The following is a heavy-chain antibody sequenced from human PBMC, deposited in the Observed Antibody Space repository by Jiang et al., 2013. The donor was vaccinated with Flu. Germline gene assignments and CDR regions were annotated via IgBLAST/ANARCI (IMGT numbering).Heavy chain of an antibody. CDR1: GFSLSTRGVG. CDR3: AHSHFVDTFDY. Sequence: KPTQTLTLTCTFSGFSLSTRGVGVGWIRQPPGKALEWLALIYWNDDQRYSPSLKSRLTITKDTSKNQVVLTMTNMDPVDTATYYCAHSHFVDTFDYWGQGTLVTVSS. J-gene: IGHJ4*02. D-gene: IGHD2/OR15-2a*01. CDR2: IYWNDDQ. V-gene: IGHV2-5*01.